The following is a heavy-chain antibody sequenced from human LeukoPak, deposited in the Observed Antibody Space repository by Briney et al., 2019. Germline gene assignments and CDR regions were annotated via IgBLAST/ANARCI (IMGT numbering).Heavy chain of an antibody. D-gene: IGHD6-19*01. V-gene: IGHV1-18*01. CDR2: ISAYNGNT. J-gene: IGHJ3*02. CDR1: GYTFTSYG. CDR3: ARVWPRAVADTYDAFDI. Sequence: GASVKASCMASGYTFTSYGISWVRPAPGQGLEGMGWISAYNGNTNYAQKLQGRVTMTTDTSTSTAYMELRSLRSDDTAVYYCARVWPRAVADTYDAFDIWGQGTMVTVSS.